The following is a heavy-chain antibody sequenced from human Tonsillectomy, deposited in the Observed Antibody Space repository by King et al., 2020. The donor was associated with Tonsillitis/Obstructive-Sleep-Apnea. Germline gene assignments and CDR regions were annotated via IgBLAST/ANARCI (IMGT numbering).Heavy chain of an antibody. CDR1: GFTFSSYS. CDR3: ARDLTFAY. J-gene: IGHJ4*02. V-gene: IGHV3-48*02. CDR2: ISSSSSTM. Sequence: VQLVESGGGLVQPGRSLRLSCAASGFTFSSYSMNWVRQAPGKGLEWVSYISSSSSTMYYADSVKGRFTISRDNAKNLLYLQMNSLRDEDTAVYYCARDLTFAYWGQGTLVTVSS. D-gene: IGHD2/OR15-2a*01.